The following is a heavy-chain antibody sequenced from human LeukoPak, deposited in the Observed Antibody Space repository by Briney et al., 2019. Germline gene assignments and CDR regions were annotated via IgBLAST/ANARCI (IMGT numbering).Heavy chain of an antibody. J-gene: IGHJ4*02. CDR1: GFSFTMYG. CDR2: ISTDGNNE. CDR3: ARSLATAPTPTFDY. Sequence: GGSLRLSCAASGFSFTMYGIHWVRQAPGKGLEWVAVISTDGNNEYYANSVKGRFTISRDNSKNTVYLQMTSLRTEDTAVYYCARSLATAPTPTFDYWGQGTLVTVSS. V-gene: IGHV3-30*03. D-gene: IGHD6-13*01.